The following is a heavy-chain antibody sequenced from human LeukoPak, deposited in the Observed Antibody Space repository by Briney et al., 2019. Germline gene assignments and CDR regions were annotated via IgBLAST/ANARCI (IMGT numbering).Heavy chain of an antibody. J-gene: IGHJ6*02. V-gene: IGHV3-30*04. CDR1: GFTFSSYA. Sequence: GRSLRLFCAASGFTFSSYAMHWVRQAPGKGLEWVAVISYDGSNKYYADSVKGRSTISRDNSKNTLYLQMNSLRAEDTAVYYCASTFGILTGDYYYGMDVWGQGTTVTVSS. D-gene: IGHD3-9*01. CDR2: ISYDGSNK. CDR3: ASTFGILTGDYYYGMDV.